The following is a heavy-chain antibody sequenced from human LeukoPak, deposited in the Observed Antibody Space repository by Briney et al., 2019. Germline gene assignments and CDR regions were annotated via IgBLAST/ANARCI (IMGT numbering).Heavy chain of an antibody. CDR2: IWYDGSNK. D-gene: IGHD3-10*01. Sequence: PGGSPRLSCAASGFTFSSYGMHWVRQAPGKGLEWVAVIWYDGSNKYYADSVKGRFTISRDNSKNTLYLQMNSLRTEDTAVYYCARDFYVGSGSYYIGYWGQGTLVTVSS. CDR1: GFTFSSYG. J-gene: IGHJ4*02. CDR3: ARDFYVGSGSYYIGY. V-gene: IGHV3-33*01.